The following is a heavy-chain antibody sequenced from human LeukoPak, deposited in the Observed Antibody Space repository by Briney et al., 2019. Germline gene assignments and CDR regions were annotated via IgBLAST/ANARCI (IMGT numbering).Heavy chain of an antibody. CDR1: GFIFSSYS. V-gene: IGHV3-43*02. D-gene: IGHD3-3*01. CDR2: ISGDGGST. CDR3: AKDISNYDFWSGFYT. Sequence: PGGSLRLSCVASGFIFSSYSMNWVRQAPGKGLEWVSLISGDGGSTYYADSVKGRFTISRDNSKNSLYLQMNSLRTEDTALYYCAKDISNYDFWSGFYTWGQGTLVTVSS. J-gene: IGHJ5*02.